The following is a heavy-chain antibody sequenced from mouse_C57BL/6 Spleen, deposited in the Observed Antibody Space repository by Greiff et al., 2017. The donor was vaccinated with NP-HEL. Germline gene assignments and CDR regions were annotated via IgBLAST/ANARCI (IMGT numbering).Heavy chain of an antibody. CDR2: IYPGDGDT. V-gene: IGHV1-80*01. D-gene: IGHD1-1*01. CDR1: GYAFSSYW. Sequence: VQLQQSGAELVKPGASVKISCKASGYAFSSYWMNWVKQRPGKGLEWIGQIYPGDGDTNYNGKFKGKATLTADKSSSTAYMQLSSLTSEDSAVYFCARPGTTVVAPGFAYWGQGTLVTVSA. CDR3: ARPGTTVVAPGFAY. J-gene: IGHJ3*01.